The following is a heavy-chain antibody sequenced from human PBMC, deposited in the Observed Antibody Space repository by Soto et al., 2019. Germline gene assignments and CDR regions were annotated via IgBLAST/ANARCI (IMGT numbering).Heavy chain of an antibody. V-gene: IGHV3-33*01. CDR3: ASSIN. CDR1: GFPFSSYG. J-gene: IGHJ4*02. Sequence: GGSLRLSCTASGFPFSSYGMHWVRQAPGKGLEWVAVIWYDGSNQDYADSVKGRFTISRDNSKNTLYLQMNSLRVDDTAVYHCASSINWGQGTLVTVSS. CDR2: IWYDGSNQ.